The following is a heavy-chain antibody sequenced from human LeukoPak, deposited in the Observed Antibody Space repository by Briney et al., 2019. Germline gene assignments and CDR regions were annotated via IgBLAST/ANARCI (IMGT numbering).Heavy chain of an antibody. D-gene: IGHD3-22*01. CDR2: INTDGSST. CDR1: GFTFSSYW. J-gene: IGHJ5*02. CDR3: ARAKFKYYYDSSGYNWFDP. Sequence: GGSLRLSCAASGFTFSSYWMHWVRQAPGKGLVWVSRINTDGSSTSYADSVKGRSTISRDNAKNTLYLQMNSLRAEDTAVYYCARAKFKYYYDSSGYNWFDPWGQGTLVTVSS. V-gene: IGHV3-74*01.